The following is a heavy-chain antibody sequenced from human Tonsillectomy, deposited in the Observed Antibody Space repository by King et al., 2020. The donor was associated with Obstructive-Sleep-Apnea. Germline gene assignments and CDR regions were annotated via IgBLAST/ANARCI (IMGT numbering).Heavy chain of an antibody. Sequence: QLQESGPGLLKPSETLSLTCTVSGGSISSGGYYWSWIRQHPGKGLEWIGYSYYSGSTYYNPSLKCRVTISVDTSKNQFSLKLSSVTAADTAVYYCARCQGSDYYYGMDVWGQGTTVTVSS. CDR1: GGSISSGGYY. J-gene: IGHJ6*02. D-gene: IGHD6-6*01. V-gene: IGHV4-31*03. CDR2: SYYSGST. CDR3: ARCQGSDYYYGMDV.